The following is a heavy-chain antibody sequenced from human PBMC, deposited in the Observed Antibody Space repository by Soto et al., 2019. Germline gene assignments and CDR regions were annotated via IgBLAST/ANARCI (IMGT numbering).Heavy chain of an antibody. D-gene: IGHD2-21*02. Sequence: GGSLRLSCAASGFTFSSYGMHWVRQAPGKGLEWVAVIWYDGSNKYYADSVKGRFTISRDNSKNTLYLQMNSLRAEDTAVYYCARAYIVVVTATGWSYYYGMGVWGQGTLVTFSS. CDR2: IWYDGSNK. J-gene: IGHJ6*02. CDR1: GFTFSSYG. CDR3: ARAYIVVVTATGWSYYYGMGV. V-gene: IGHV3-33*01.